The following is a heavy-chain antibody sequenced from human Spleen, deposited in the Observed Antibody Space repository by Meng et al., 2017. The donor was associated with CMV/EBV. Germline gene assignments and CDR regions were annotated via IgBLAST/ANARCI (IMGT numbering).Heavy chain of an antibody. CDR3: TRTWLTGDTYYFDY. J-gene: IGHJ4*02. Sequence: GESLKISCAASGFASADYAMSWVRQAPGKGLEWVSFIRSKSYGGTTLYAASVKGRFTISRDDSKGVAYLQMNSLRTEDTAIYYCTRTWLTGDTYYFDYWGQGTLVTVSS. D-gene: IGHD7-27*01. CDR2: IRSKSYGGTT. CDR1: GFASADYA. V-gene: IGHV3-49*04.